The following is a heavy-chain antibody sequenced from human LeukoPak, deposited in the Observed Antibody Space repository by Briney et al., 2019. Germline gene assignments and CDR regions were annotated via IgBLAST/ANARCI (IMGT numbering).Heavy chain of an antibody. V-gene: IGHV3-48*04. J-gene: IGHJ3*02. D-gene: IGHD1-26*01. Sequence: PGGSLRLSCAASGFTVSSNYMTWVRQAPGKGLEWVSYISSSGSTIYYADSVKGRFTISRDNAKNSLYLQMNSLRAEDTAVYYCARDPTSSWETAFDIWGQGTMVTVSS. CDR3: ARDPTSSWETAFDI. CDR2: ISSSGSTI. CDR1: GFTVSSNY.